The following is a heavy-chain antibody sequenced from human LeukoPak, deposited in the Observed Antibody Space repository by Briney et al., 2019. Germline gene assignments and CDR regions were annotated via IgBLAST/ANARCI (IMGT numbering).Heavy chain of an antibody. CDR2: IFHRDSDT. J-gene: IGHJ4*02. Sequence: GESLKISCEGSGYTFTRYWIGWVRQMPGKGLEWMAIIFHRDSDTRYSPSFQGQVTISADKSISTAYLQWSSLQASDTAMYYCARGGIAAAASFDYWGQGTLVTVSS. CDR1: GYTFTRYW. CDR3: ARGGIAAAASFDY. V-gene: IGHV5-51*01. D-gene: IGHD6-13*01.